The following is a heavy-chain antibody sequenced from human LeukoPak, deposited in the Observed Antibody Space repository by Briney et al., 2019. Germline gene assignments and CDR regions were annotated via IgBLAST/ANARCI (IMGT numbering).Heavy chain of an antibody. CDR3: ARGRGSHRFDP. Sequence: PGGSLRLSCAASGFTFSSYEIHWVRQAPGKGLEWVSKIGGIGSIMYADSVKGRFTISTDSAKSSVYLQMNSLRAEDTAVYYCARGRGSHRFDPWGQGTLVTVSS. D-gene: IGHD5-12*01. V-gene: IGHV3-48*03. CDR2: IGGIGSIM. J-gene: IGHJ5*02. CDR1: GFTFSSYE.